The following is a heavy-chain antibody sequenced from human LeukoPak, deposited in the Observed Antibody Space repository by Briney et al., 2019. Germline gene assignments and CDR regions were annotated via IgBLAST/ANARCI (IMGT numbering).Heavy chain of an antibody. D-gene: IGHD4/OR15-4a*01. CDR3: ARRAGAYSHPYDY. CDR1: GFTFDDYT. Sequence: GGSLRLSCAASGFTFDDYTMHWVRQAPGKGLEWVSLISWDGGSTYYADSVKGRFTISRDNAKNSLYLQMNSLRAEDTAVYYCARRAGAYSHPYDYWGQGTLVTVSS. V-gene: IGHV3-43*01. CDR2: ISWDGGST. J-gene: IGHJ4*02.